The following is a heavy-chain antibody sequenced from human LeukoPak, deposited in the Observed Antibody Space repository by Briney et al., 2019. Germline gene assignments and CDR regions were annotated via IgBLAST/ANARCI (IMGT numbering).Heavy chain of an antibody. CDR3: ARDDDWNYEDY. V-gene: IGHV3-48*04. CDR1: GFTFSSYA. Sequence: GGSLRLSCAASGFTFSSYAMSWVRQAPGKGLEWLSYISSGGSTIYYADSVKGRFTISRDNAKNSLYLQMNSLRAEDTAVYYCARDDDWNYEDYWGQGTLVTVSS. J-gene: IGHJ4*02. CDR2: ISSGGSTI. D-gene: IGHD1-7*01.